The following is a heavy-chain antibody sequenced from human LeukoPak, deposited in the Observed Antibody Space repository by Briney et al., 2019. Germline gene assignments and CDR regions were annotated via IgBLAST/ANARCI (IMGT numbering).Heavy chain of an antibody. CDR3: ARFAYGDYVLGYFQH. V-gene: IGHV3-21*01. CDR2: ISSSSSYI. Sequence: PGGSLRLPCAASGFTFSSYSMNWVRQAPGKGLEWVSSISSSSSYIYYADSVKGRFTISRDNAKNSLYLQMNSLRAEDTAVYYCARFAYGDYVLGYFQHWGQGTLVTVSS. J-gene: IGHJ1*01. D-gene: IGHD4-17*01. CDR1: GFTFSSYS.